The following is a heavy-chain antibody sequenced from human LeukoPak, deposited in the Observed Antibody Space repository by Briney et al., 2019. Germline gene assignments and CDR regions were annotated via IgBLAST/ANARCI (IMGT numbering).Heavy chain of an antibody. CDR1: GFMFSSNW. CDR2: IKEDGTET. D-gene: IGHD5-24*01. J-gene: IGHJ4*02. V-gene: IGHV3-7*03. CDR3: AKEGRSLQTY. Sequence: GGSLRLSCAASGFMFSSNWMSWVRLAPGKRLEWVANIKEDGTETYYVDSVKGRFTISRDNAKNSLYLQMNSLRVEDTAVYYCAKEGRSLQTYWGQGTLVTVSS.